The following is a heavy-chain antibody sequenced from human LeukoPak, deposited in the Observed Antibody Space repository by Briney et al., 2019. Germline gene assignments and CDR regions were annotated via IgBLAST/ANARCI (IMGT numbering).Heavy chain of an antibody. V-gene: IGHV3-48*03. CDR1: GFTFSSYE. D-gene: IGHD6-6*01. CDR3: ARDGRFDYSSSSYLDY. CDR2: VSSSGGII. J-gene: IGHJ4*02. Sequence: PGGSLRLSCAASGFTFSSYEVNWVRQAPGKGLEWVAYVSSSGGIICYADSVKGRFTISRDNAKNSLYLQMNSLRAEDTAVYYCARDGRFDYSSSSYLDYWGQGTLVTVSS.